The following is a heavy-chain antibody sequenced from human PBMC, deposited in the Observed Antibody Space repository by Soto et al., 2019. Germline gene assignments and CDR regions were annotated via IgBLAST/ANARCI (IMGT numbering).Heavy chain of an antibody. CDR3: AREWTTYYYGSGSDGAFDI. J-gene: IGHJ3*02. D-gene: IGHD3-10*01. V-gene: IGHV1-2*04. CDR2: INPNSGGT. Sequence: ASVKVSCKASGYTFTGYYMHWVRQAPGQGLEWMGWINPNSGGTNYAQKFQGWVTMTRDTSISTAYMELSRLRSDDTAVYYCAREWTTYYYGSGSDGAFDIWGQ. CDR1: GYTFTGYY.